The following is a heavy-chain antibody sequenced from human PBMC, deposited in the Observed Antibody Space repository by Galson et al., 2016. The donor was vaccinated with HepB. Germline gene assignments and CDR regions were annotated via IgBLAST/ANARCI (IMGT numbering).Heavy chain of an antibody. CDR3: ARGGYGGNDGMDV. CDR1: GFTVSSNF. V-gene: IGHV3-53*04. Sequence: SLRLSCAASGFTVSSNFMAWVRQSPGKGLEWLSIIYSGGNTHYADSVKGRFTISRHNSKNTLFLQLNSLKPEDTAVYYCARGGYGGNDGMDVWGQGTPVTVSS. J-gene: IGHJ6*02. D-gene: IGHD4-23*01. CDR2: IYSGGNT.